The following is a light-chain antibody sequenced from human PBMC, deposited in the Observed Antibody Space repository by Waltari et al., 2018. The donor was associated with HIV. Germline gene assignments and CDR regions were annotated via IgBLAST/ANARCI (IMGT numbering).Light chain of an antibody. CDR2: GNK. V-gene: IGLV1-40*01. CDR3: QSYDISLSASVV. CDR1: SSTIGADYA. Sequence: QSMLTQPPSVSGAPGQRVTIPCTGSSSTIGADYAVPWYQQIPGTAPKLLISGNKNRPSGVPDRFSASKSGTSASLTISGLQAEDEADYFCQSYDISLSASVVFGGGTRLTVL. J-gene: IGLJ2*01.